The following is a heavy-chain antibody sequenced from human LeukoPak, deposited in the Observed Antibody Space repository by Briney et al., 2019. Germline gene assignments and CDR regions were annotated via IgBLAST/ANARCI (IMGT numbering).Heavy chain of an antibody. D-gene: IGHD3-22*01. CDR1: GYTFTSYG. V-gene: IGHV1-18*01. J-gene: IGHJ4*02. CDR3: ARDYYYDSSGYVDY. Sequence: ASVKVSCKASGYTFTSYGISWVRQAPGQGLEWMGWISTYNGNTNYAQKVQGRVTMTTDTSTNTAYMELRSLRSDDTAVYYCARDYYYDSSGYVDYWGQGTLVTVSS. CDR2: ISTYNGNT.